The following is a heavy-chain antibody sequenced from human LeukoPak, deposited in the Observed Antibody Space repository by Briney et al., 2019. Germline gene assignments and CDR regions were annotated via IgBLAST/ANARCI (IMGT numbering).Heavy chain of an antibody. J-gene: IGHJ4*02. CDR2: ISDHGSIT. V-gene: IGHV3-74*01. CDR3: ARDLSGYSDY. D-gene: IGHD2-15*01. CDR1: GFTLSNYW. Sequence: GGSLRLSCAASGFTLSNYWMHWVRQAPGKGLVWVSRISDHGSITNFADSVKGRFSISRETAKNTLYLEMNSLRVEDTAVYYCARDLSGYSDYWGQGALVTVSS.